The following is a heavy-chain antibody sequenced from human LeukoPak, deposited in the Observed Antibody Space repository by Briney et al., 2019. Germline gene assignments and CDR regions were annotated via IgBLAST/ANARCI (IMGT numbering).Heavy chain of an antibody. Sequence: GGSLRLSCAASGFTFSSFAMSWVRQAPGKGLEWVSSISSSSSDIYYADSVKGRFTISRANAKNSLYLQMNSLRAEDTAVYYCAIDSGPFDPWGQGTLVTVSS. D-gene: IGHD6-19*01. CDR3: AIDSGPFDP. CDR2: ISSSSSDI. J-gene: IGHJ5*02. CDR1: GFTFSSFA. V-gene: IGHV3-21*01.